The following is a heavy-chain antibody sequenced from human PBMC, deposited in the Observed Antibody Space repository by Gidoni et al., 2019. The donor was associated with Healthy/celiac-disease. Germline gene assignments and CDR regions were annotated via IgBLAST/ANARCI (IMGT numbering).Heavy chain of an antibody. CDR2: IWYDGSNK. J-gene: IGHJ3*02. CDR1: GFTFSSYG. Sequence: PGRSLRLSCAASGFTFSSYGMHWVRQAPGKGLEWVAVIWYDGSNKYYADSVKGRFTISRDNSKNTLYLQMNSLRAEDTAVYYCARAKGRYCGGDCPDAFDIWGQGTMVTVSS. D-gene: IGHD2-21*02. V-gene: IGHV3-33*01. CDR3: ARAKGRYCGGDCPDAFDI.